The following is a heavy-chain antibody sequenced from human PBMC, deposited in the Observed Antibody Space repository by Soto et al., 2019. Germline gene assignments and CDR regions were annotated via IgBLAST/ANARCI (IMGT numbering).Heavy chain of an antibody. CDR1: GFTVSSNY. CDR2: IYSAGST. V-gene: IGHV3-53*02. J-gene: IGHJ3*02. Sequence: EVQLVETGGGLVQPGGSLRLSCAASGFTVSSNYMNWVRQAPGEGLEWVSVIYSAGSTYYADSVKGRFTISRDNSKNTLYLQMNSLRAEDTAIYSCARPVHPADDACEIWGQGTMFTVSS. CDR3: ARPVHPADDACEI.